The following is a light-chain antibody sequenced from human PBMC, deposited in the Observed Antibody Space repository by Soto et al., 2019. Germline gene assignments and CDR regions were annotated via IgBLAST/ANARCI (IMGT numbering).Light chain of an antibody. CDR3: SSYAGSSNV. V-gene: IGLV2-14*02. Sequence: QSALAQPASVSGSPGQSITISCTGTSGFVGSFSLVSWYQQHPGKAPKVMISEGHRRPSGVPDRFSGSTSANSASLTISGLQADDEADYYCSSYAGSSNVFGTGTKVTVL. CDR2: EGH. J-gene: IGLJ1*01. CDR1: SGFVGSFSL.